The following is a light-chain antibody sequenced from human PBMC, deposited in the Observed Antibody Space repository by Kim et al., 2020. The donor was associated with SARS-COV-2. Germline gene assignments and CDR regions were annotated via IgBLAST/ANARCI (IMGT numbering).Light chain of an antibody. J-gene: IGKJ5*01. CDR2: TAS. Sequence: DIQMTQSPPSLSASVGERVTITCRASQSINKDLNWYQQKPGKAPKLLIYTASSLQSGVPSRFSGSGSGTDFTLTISSLQPEDFATYYCQQSNSTPTFGQGTRLEIK. CDR1: QSINKD. CDR3: QQSNSTPT. V-gene: IGKV1-39*01.